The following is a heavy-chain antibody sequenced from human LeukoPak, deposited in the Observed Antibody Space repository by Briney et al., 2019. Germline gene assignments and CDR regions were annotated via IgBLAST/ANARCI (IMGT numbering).Heavy chain of an antibody. Sequence: PGGSLRLSCAASGFSVSSIYMNWVRQAPGKGLEWVGRIKSKTDGGTTDYAAPVKGRFTISRDDSKNTLYLQMNSLKTEDTAVYYCTTEYQLLYGDDPWGQGTLVTVSS. CDR2: IKSKTDGGTT. CDR3: TTEYQLLYGDDP. J-gene: IGHJ5*02. V-gene: IGHV3-15*01. D-gene: IGHD2-2*02. CDR1: GFSVSSIY.